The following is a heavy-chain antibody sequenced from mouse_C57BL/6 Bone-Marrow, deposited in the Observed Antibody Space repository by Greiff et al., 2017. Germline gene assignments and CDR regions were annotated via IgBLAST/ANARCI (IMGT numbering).Heavy chain of an antibody. CDR3: AKITTDWYFDV. CDR2: ISYDGSN. Sequence: ESGPGLVKPSQSLSLTCSVTGYSITSGYYWNWIRQFPGNKLEWMGYISYDGSNNYNPSLKNRISITRDTSKNQFVLKLNSVTTEDTATYYCAKITTDWYFDVWGTGTTVTVSS. V-gene: IGHV3-6*01. D-gene: IGHD1-1*01. CDR1: GYSITSGYY. J-gene: IGHJ1*03.